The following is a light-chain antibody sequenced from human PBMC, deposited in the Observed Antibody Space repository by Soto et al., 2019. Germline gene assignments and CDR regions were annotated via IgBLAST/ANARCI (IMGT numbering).Light chain of an antibody. Sequence: EIVVTQSPGILSVSPGDRATLSCRASQSVGRNLAWYQQKPGQAHTLLIYAASTRATGLPARFSGSGSGTDFTLTISSLQSEDFSVYSCQEYSKWPLCTSGPGTRVD. CDR1: QSVGRN. CDR2: AAS. V-gene: IGKV3-15*01. J-gene: IGKJ3*01. CDR3: QEYSKWPLCT.